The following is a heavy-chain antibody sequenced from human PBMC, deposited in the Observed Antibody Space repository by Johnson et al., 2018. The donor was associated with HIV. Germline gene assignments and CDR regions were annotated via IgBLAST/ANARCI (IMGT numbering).Heavy chain of an antibody. Sequence: QVLLVESGGGVVQPGRSLRLSCAASGFTFSNYTMHWVRQAPGKGLEWVALISYDGSNKYYADSVKGRFTISRDNSKNTLYLQMNSLRTEDTAVYYCARDRTSQRWELLPDDAVDIWGQGTMVTVSS. CDR2: ISYDGSNK. J-gene: IGHJ3*02. CDR3: ARDRTSQRWELLPDDAVDI. D-gene: IGHD1-26*01. CDR1: GFTFSNYT. V-gene: IGHV3-30-3*01.